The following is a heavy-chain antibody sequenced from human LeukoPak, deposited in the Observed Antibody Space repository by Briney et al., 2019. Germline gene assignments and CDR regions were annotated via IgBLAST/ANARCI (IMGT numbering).Heavy chain of an antibody. CDR3: ARVMGDFWSGSFRAFDI. J-gene: IGHJ3*02. CDR2: IYYSGST. V-gene: IGHV4-59*01. Sequence: SETQSLTRPVSGGSISRYYRSWIRQPPGKGLDWIGYIYYSGSTNYNPTLKSRVTISVATSKNQFSLKLSSVTAADTAVYYCARVMGDFWSGSFRAFDIXXXGTMVTVSS. CDR1: GGSISRYY. D-gene: IGHD3-3*01.